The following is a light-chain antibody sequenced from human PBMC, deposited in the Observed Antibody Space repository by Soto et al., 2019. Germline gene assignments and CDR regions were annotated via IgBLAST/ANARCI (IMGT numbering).Light chain of an antibody. CDR3: QKYNSAPLT. Sequence: DIQMTQSPSTLSASVGDRVTVTCRASQTIGSWLAWYQQKPGRAPKLLIFDASSLESGVPSRFSGNGSGTEFTLTVSSLQPEDVATYYCQKYNSAPLTFGGGTKVDIK. J-gene: IGKJ4*01. V-gene: IGKV1-5*01. CDR2: DAS. CDR1: QTIGSW.